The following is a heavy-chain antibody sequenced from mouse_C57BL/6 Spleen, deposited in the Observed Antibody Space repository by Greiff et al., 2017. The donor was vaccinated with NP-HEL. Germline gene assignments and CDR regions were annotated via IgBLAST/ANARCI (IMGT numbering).Heavy chain of an antibody. J-gene: IGHJ2*01. D-gene: IGHD1-1*01. CDR1: GYTFTSYW. Sequence: QVQLQQPGAELVKPGASVKLSCKASGYTFTSYWMQWVKQRPGQGLEWIGEIDPSDSYTNYNQKFKGKATLTVDTSSSTAYMQLSSLTSEDSAVYYCARGGLLRWYFDYWGQGTTLTVSS. CDR3: ARGGLLRWYFDY. CDR2: IDPSDSYT. V-gene: IGHV1-50*01.